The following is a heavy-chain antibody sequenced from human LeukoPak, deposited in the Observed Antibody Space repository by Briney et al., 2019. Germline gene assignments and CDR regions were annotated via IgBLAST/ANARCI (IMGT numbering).Heavy chain of an antibody. Sequence: GGSLRLSCAASGFTFSSYGMHWVRQAPGKGLEWVAVISYDGSNKYYADSVKGRFTISRDNSKNTLYLRMNSLRAEDTAVYYCAKDLRQWLVLGNYYYGMDVWGKGTTVTVSS. V-gene: IGHV3-30*18. CDR2: ISYDGSNK. CDR1: GFTFSSYG. D-gene: IGHD6-19*01. J-gene: IGHJ6*04. CDR3: AKDLRQWLVLGNYYYGMDV.